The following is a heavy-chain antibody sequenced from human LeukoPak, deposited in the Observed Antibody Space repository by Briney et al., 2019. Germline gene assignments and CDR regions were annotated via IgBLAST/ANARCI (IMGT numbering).Heavy chain of an antibody. CDR3: ARLGSGSNY. V-gene: IGHV6-1*01. J-gene: IGHJ4*02. CDR2: TYYRSKWYT. D-gene: IGHD3-10*01. CDR1: GDSVSSNSAA. Sequence: SQTLSLTCAISGDSVSSNSAAWIWIRQSPSRGLEWLGRTYYRSKWYTEYVVSVKSRITINPDTSKNQFSLQLSSVNPEDTAVYYCARLGSGSNYWGQGTLVTVSS.